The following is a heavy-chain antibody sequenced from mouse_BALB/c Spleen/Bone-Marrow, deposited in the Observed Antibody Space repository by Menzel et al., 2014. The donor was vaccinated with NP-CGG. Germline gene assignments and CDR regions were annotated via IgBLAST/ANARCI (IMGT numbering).Heavy chain of an antibody. CDR2: IWGDGST. J-gene: IGHJ4*01. CDR1: GFSLTGYG. CDR3: ARELGHYAMDY. D-gene: IGHD4-1*01. V-gene: IGHV2-6-7*01. Sequence: VKVVESGPGLVAPSQSLSITCTVSGFSLTGYGVNWVRQPPGKGLEWLGMIWGDGSTDYNSALESRLSISKDNSKSQVFLKMNSLQTDDTARYYCARELGHYAMDYWGQGTSVTVSS.